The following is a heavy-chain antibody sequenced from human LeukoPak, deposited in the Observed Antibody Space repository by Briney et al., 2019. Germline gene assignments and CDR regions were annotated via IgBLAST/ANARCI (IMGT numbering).Heavy chain of an antibody. Sequence: SETLSLTCAVYGESFSAYYWSWIRQPPGKGLEWIGEINHSGSTNYNPSLKSRVTISVDTSKNQFSLKLSSVTAADTAVYYCARQTRGYSGYEPYYYCYMDVWGKGTTVTVSS. CDR2: INHSGST. CDR3: ARQTRGYSGYEPYYYCYMDV. J-gene: IGHJ6*03. V-gene: IGHV4-34*01. CDR1: GESFSAYY. D-gene: IGHD5-12*01.